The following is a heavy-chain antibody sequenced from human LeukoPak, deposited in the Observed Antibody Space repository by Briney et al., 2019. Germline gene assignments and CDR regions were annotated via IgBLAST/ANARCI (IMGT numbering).Heavy chain of an antibody. D-gene: IGHD4-11*01. CDR1: GGSISSSSYY. V-gene: IGHV4-39*07. CDR3: ARDLGDSDYVSFDY. CDR2: IYYSGST. Sequence: KSSETLSLTCTVSGGSISSSSYYWGWIRQPPGKGLEWIGSIYYSGSTYYNPSLKSRVTISVDTSKNQFSLKLSSVTAADTAVYYCARDLGDSDYVSFDYWGQGTLVTVSS. J-gene: IGHJ4*02.